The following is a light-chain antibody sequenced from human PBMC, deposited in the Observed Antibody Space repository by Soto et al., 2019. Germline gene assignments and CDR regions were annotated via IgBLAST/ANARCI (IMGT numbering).Light chain of an antibody. CDR1: QSVSSSY. CDR2: GAS. CDR3: QQFGTSPMFT. J-gene: IGKJ2*01. V-gene: IGKV3-20*01. Sequence: DMVLTQSPGTLSLSPGERATLSCRVSQSVSSSYLAWYQKKPGQAPRLLIFGASSRATGVPDRFSGSGSGTDFTLTISRLEPEDFAVYYCQQFGTSPMFTFGQGTKLEI.